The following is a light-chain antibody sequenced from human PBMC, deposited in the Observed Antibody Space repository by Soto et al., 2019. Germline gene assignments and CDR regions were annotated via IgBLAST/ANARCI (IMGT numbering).Light chain of an antibody. Sequence: QSVLTQPPSASGSPGQSVTISCTGTSSDVGAYNYVSWYQQHPGKGPKLMIYEVSKRPSGVPDRFSGSKSGNTASLTVSGLQAEDETDYYCSSYAGSNTYVFGTGTKATVL. CDR3: SSYAGSNTYV. V-gene: IGLV2-8*01. J-gene: IGLJ1*01. CDR1: SSDVGAYNY. CDR2: EVS.